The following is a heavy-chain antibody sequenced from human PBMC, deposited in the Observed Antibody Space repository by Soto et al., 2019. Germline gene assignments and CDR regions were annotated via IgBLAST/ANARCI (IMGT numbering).Heavy chain of an antibody. V-gene: IGHV3-11*05. D-gene: IGHD3-10*01. Sequence: QVPLVESGGGLVKPGGSLRLSCAASGFTFSDYYMTWIRQAPGKGLEWVSYITSTSIYTNYADSVKGRFTISRDNAKNSLYLQMNSLRAEDTAVYYCAASHGGYWFDPWGQGTLVTVSS. CDR3: AASHGGYWFDP. J-gene: IGHJ5*02. CDR1: GFTFSDYY. CDR2: ITSTSIYT.